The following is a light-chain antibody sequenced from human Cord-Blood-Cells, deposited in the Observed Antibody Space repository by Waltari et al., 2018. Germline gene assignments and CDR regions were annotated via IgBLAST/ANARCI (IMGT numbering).Light chain of an antibody. CDR2: DVS. J-gene: IGLJ3*02. CDR1: SSAGGGDNS. CDR3: SSYTSSSTL. V-gene: IGLV2-14*01. Sequence: QSALTQSASVSGSLGQSITIPCTGPSSAGGGDNSVSWYQQHPGKPPKLMFYDVSNRPSGVSNRFSGSKSGNTASRTSSGLQAEDEADYYCSSYTSSSTLFGGGTKLTVL.